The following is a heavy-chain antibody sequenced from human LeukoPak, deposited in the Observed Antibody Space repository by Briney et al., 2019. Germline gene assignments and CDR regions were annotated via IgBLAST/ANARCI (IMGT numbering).Heavy chain of an antibody. Sequence: GASVKVSCKASGYTFTSYYMHWVRQAPGQGLEWMGIINPSGGSTSYAQKFQGRVTMTRDMSTSTVYMELSSLRSEDTAVYYCASNAVQLEPTLDYWGQGTLVTVSS. V-gene: IGHV1-46*01. CDR3: ASNAVQLEPTLDY. CDR2: INPSGGST. D-gene: IGHD1-1*01. CDR1: GYTFTSYY. J-gene: IGHJ4*02.